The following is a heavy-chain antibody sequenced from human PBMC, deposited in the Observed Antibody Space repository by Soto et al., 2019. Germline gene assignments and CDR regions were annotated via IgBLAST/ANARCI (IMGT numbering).Heavy chain of an antibody. CDR3: ARYARTPDF. D-gene: IGHD2-8*01. V-gene: IGHV4-59*01. Sequence: SETLSLTCTVSGASITSSYWTWFRQPPGQGLESIGYIYYTGDTNTNPSLKSRVTISIDTSKNHFSLKLSSVTAADTAVYYCARYARTPDFWGQGTLVTVSS. CDR2: IYYTGDT. J-gene: IGHJ4*02. CDR1: GASITSSY.